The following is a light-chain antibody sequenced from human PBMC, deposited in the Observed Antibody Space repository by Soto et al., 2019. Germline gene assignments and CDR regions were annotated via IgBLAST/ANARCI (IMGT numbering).Light chain of an antibody. Sequence: DIQMTQSPSSLSASVGDRVTITCRASQSISSYLNWYQQKPGKAPKLLIYAASSLQSGVPSRFSGSGSGTDFTLTINNLQPDDVATYYCQKYNNGGPLTFGGGTKVEIK. CDR1: QSISSY. J-gene: IGKJ4*01. V-gene: IGKV1-39*01. CDR3: QKYNNGGPLT. CDR2: AAS.